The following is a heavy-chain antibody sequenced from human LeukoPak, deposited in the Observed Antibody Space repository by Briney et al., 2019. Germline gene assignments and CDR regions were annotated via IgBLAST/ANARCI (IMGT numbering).Heavy chain of an antibody. CDR1: GGSISSSSYY. CDR2: IYYSGST. Sequence: SETLSLTCTVSGGSISSSSYYWGWIRQPPGKGLEWIGSIYYSGSTYYNPSLKSRVTISVDTSKNQFSLKLSSVTAADTAVYYCARSWNQGYSSSIFDYWGQGTLVTVSS. D-gene: IGHD6-13*01. V-gene: IGHV4-39*01. CDR3: ARSWNQGYSSSIFDY. J-gene: IGHJ4*02.